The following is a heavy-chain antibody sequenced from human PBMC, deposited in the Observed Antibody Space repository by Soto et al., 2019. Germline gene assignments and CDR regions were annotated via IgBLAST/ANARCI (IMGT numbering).Heavy chain of an antibody. V-gene: IGHV4-31*03. Sequence: QVQLQESGPGLVKPSQTLSLTCTVSGGSISSGGYYWSWIRQHPGKGLEWIGYIYYSGSTYYTPSLKSRVTVSVDTSTNQFSLKLSSGTAADTAGYYCARWVGATSFDYWGQGTLVTVSS. CDR2: IYYSGST. CDR3: ARWVGATSFDY. D-gene: IGHD1-26*01. CDR1: GGSISSGGYY. J-gene: IGHJ4*02.